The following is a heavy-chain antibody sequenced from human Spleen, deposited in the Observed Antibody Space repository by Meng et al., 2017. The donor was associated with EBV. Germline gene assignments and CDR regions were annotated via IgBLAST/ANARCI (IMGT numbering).Heavy chain of an antibody. CDR3: ARVLSSDWYDENWFDP. CDR2: INTDTGNP. D-gene: IGHD6-19*01. J-gene: IGHJ5*02. CDR1: GYRFPNYG. V-gene: IGHV7-4-1*02. Sequence: QLVTSGSDLKKPGDSVKFSCKASGYRFPNYGMNWVRQAPGQGLEWMGWINTDTGNPTYAQGFTGRFVFSLDTAVSTAYLQISSLKADDTSVYYCARVLSSDWYDENWFDPWGQGTLVTVSS.